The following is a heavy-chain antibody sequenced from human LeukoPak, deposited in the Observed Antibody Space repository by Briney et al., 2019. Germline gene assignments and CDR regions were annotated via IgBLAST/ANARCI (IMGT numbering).Heavy chain of an antibody. V-gene: IGHV3-15*01. D-gene: IGHD1-20*01. CDR1: GFTFSNAW. Sequence: NSGGSLRLSCAASGFTFSNAWMSWVRQAPGKGLEWVGRIKSKTDGGTTDYAAPVKGRFTISRDDSKNTLYLQMNSLKTEDTAVYYCTTDPRPYNWNDGGAFDIWGQGTMVTVSS. CDR2: IKSKTDGGTT. CDR3: TTDPRPYNWNDGGAFDI. J-gene: IGHJ3*02.